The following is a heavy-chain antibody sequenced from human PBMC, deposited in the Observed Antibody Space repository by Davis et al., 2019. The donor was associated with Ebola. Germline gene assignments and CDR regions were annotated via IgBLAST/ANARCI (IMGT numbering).Heavy chain of an antibody. CDR1: GFTFSSYW. V-gene: IGHV3-7*03. CDR3: AKDRGWLQFDY. D-gene: IGHD5-24*01. CDR2: IKQDGSEK. J-gene: IGHJ4*02. Sequence: GGSLRLSCVVSGFTFSSYWMSWVRQAPGKGLEWVANIKQDGSEKYYVDSVKGRFTISRDNAKNSLYLQMSSLRAEDTAVYYCAKDRGWLQFDYWGQGALVTVSS.